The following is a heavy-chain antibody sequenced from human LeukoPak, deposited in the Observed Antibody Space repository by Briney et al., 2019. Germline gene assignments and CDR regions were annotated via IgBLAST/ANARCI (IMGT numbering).Heavy chain of an antibody. V-gene: IGHV3-30*18. Sequence: GGSLRLSCAASGFTFSSYGMHWVRQAPGKGLEWAAVISYDGSNKYYADSVKGRFTISRDNSKNTLYLQMNSLRAEDTAVYYCAKEEAYCSSTSCYGTWFDPWGQGTLVTVSS. CDR1: GFTFSSYG. CDR3: AKEEAYCSSTSCYGTWFDP. CDR2: ISYDGSNK. J-gene: IGHJ5*02. D-gene: IGHD2-2*01.